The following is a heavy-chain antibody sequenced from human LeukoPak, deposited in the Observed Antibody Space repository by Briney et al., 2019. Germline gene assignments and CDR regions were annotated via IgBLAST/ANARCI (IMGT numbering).Heavy chain of an antibody. V-gene: IGHV3-48*03. CDR3: ARVRRYVWGSYDFDY. Sequence: GGSLRLSCAASGFTFSSYEMNWVRQAPGKGLEWVSYISSSGSTIYYADSVKGRFTISRDSAKNSLYLQMNSLRAEDTAVYYCARVRRYVWGSYDFDYWGQGTLVTVSS. J-gene: IGHJ4*02. D-gene: IGHD3-16*01. CDR2: ISSSGSTI. CDR1: GFTFSSYE.